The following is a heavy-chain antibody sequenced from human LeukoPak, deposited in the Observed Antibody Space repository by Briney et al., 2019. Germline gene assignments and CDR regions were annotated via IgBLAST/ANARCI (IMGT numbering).Heavy chain of an antibody. D-gene: IGHD3-10*01. Sequence: GGSLRLSCAASGFTFSSYTMNWVRQAPGKGLEWVSSISSSSSYIYYADSVEGRFTISRDNAKNSLYLQMNSLRAEDTAVYYCASSPPTMVRGVKSHYMDVWGKGTTVTVSS. CDR3: ASSPPTMVRGVKSHYMDV. CDR1: GFTFSSYT. J-gene: IGHJ6*03. V-gene: IGHV3-21*01. CDR2: ISSSSSYI.